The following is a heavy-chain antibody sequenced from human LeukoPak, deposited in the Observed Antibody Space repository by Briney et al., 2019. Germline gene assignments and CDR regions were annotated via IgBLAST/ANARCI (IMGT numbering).Heavy chain of an antibody. CDR3: ARDGTTVSDRLDY. CDR1: GFIFSSYG. Sequence: GGSLRLSCAASGFIFSSYGMHWVRQAPGKGLEWVAVIWYDGSNKYYADSVKGRFTISRDNSKNTLYLQMNSLRAEDTAVYYCARDGTTVSDRLDYWGQGTLVTVSS. CDR2: IWYDGSNK. J-gene: IGHJ4*02. D-gene: IGHD4-17*01. V-gene: IGHV3-33*01.